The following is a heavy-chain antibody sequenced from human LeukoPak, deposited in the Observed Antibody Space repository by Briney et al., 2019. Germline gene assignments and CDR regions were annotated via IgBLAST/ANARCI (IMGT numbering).Heavy chain of an antibody. V-gene: IGHV3-30*18. CDR2: ILDDENNK. D-gene: IGHD5-12*01. Sequence: WVRQAPGXGLXXXAVILDDENNKNYADSVKGRFTISRDNSKSTLYLQMNSLRTEDTAVYYCAKDRTDDYDVNLDYWGQGTLVTVSS. CDR3: AKDRTDDYDVNLDY. J-gene: IGHJ4*02.